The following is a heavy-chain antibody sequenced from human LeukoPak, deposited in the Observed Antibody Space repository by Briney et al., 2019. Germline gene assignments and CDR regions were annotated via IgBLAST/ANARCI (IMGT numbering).Heavy chain of an antibody. CDR3: ARDGYGSTSLIDY. D-gene: IGHD2-2*01. J-gene: IGHJ4*02. CDR2: INPNSGGT. V-gene: IGHV1-2*02. Sequence: ASVKVSCKASGYTFTGYYMHWVRQAPGQGLEWMGWINPNSGGTNYAQKFQGRVTMTRDTSISTAYMERSRLRSDDTAVYYCARDGYGSTSLIDYWGQGTLVTVST. CDR1: GYTFTGYY.